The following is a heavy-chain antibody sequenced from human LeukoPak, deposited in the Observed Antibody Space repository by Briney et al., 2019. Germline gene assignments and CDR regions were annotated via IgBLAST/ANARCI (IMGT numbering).Heavy chain of an antibody. CDR1: AGSISPYY. V-gene: IGHV4-59*01. CDR2: IYYSGST. J-gene: IGHJ4*01. Sequence: SETLSLTCTVTAGSISPYYWSWIRQPPGKGLEWLGYIYYSGSTDYNPSLMGRLTISVDTSKNQFSLALTSVTEADTAVYYCARDYGGKLDYWGHGTLVTVSS. D-gene: IGHD4-23*01. CDR3: ARDYGGKLDY.